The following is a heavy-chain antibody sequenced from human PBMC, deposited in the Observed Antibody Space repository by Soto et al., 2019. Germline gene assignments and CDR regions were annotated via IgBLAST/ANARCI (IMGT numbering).Heavy chain of an antibody. CDR3: ARSRRGYCSGGSCYRFEY. V-gene: IGHV4-34*01. D-gene: IGHD2-15*01. CDR1: GGSFSGYY. Sequence: SETLSLTCAVDGGSFSGYYWSWIRQPPGKGLEWIGEINHSGSTNYNPSLKSRVTISVDTSKNQFSLKLSSVTAADTAVYYCARSRRGYCSGGSCYRFEYWGQGTLVTVSS. CDR2: INHSGST. J-gene: IGHJ4*02.